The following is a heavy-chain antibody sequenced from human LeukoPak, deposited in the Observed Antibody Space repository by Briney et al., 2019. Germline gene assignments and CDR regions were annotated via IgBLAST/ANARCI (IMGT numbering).Heavy chain of an antibody. D-gene: IGHD3-22*01. CDR3: ARDWTYYYDSSGYYRAFDI. J-gene: IGHJ3*02. CDR1: GFTFSDYY. Sequence: GVPLRLSCGASGFTFSDYYMSGIRQSPGGGVEWVSYVSSSRSYTNYADSVRRRFTISRDNAKDSLHLQMNTLRAEDTAVYYCARDWTYYYDSSGYYRAFDIWGQGTMVTVSS. V-gene: IGHV3-11*06. CDR2: VSSSRSYT.